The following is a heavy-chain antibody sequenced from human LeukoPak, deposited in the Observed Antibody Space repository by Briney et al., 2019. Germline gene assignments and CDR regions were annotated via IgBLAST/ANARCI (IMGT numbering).Heavy chain of an antibody. Sequence: ASVKVSCKASGYTFTGYYMHWVRQAPGQGLEWMGWINPNSGGTNYAQKFQGRVTMTRDTSISTAYMELSRLRSDDTAVYYCARDGGDDYNAYYFDYWGHGTLVTVSS. CDR1: GYTFTGYY. CDR2: INPNSGGT. CDR3: ARDGGDDYNAYYFDY. V-gene: IGHV1-2*02. D-gene: IGHD5-24*01. J-gene: IGHJ4*01.